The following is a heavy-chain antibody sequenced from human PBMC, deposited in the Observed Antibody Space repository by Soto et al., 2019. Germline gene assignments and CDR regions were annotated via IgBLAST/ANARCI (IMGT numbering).Heavy chain of an antibody. CDR1: GFTFSDYY. J-gene: IGHJ4*02. CDR2: IGTRGNTK. V-gene: IGHV3-11*01. D-gene: IGHD5-18*01. Sequence: GGSLRLSCATSGFTFSDYYMSWIRQAPGKGLEWVSYIGTRGNTKYYADSVRGRFTISRDNAKNSLYLQMDSLRADDTAVYYCAKDVDTAIDYWGQGTLVTVSS. CDR3: AKDVDTAIDY.